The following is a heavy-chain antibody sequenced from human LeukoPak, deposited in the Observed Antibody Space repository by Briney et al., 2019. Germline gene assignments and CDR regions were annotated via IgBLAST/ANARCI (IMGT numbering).Heavy chain of an antibody. CDR2: ISDDTTYE. J-gene: IGHJ4*02. CDR1: GFIFSSYT. CDR3: ARTYCSGGSCYSYFDD. D-gene: IGHD2-15*01. V-gene: IGHV3-21*01. Sequence: GGSLRLSCAASGFIFSSYTMNWVRQAPRKGLEWVSSISDDTTYEYYADSVKGRFTISRDNAKKSLYLQMSSLRAEDTAVNYCARTYCSGGSCYSYFDDWGQGTLVTVSS.